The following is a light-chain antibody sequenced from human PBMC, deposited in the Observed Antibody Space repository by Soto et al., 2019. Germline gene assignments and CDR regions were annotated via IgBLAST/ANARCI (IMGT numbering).Light chain of an antibody. CDR3: QQFGSSPET. CDR2: DAS. Sequence: EVVLTQSPGILSLSPGERATLSCRASESIGSSYLAWYQQKPGRAPRLLIYDASNRAPGIPDRFSGSASGTDFTLTISRLEPEDFAVYYCQQFGSSPETFGQGTKVDIK. CDR1: ESIGSSY. V-gene: IGKV3-20*01. J-gene: IGKJ1*01.